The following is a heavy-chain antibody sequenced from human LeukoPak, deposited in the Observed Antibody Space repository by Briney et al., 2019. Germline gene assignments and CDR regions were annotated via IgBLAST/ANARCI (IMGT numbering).Heavy chain of an antibody. CDR3: ARGGYSGYEPLYF. CDR1: GFTFSSYW. D-gene: IGHD5-12*01. J-gene: IGHJ4*02. V-gene: IGHV3-7*01. Sequence: GGSLRLSCAASGFTFSSYWMSWVRQAPGKGLEWVANIKQDGSEKYYVDSVKGRFTISRDNAKNSLYLRMNSLRAEDTAVYYCARGGYSGYEPLYFWGQGTLVTVSS. CDR2: IKQDGSEK.